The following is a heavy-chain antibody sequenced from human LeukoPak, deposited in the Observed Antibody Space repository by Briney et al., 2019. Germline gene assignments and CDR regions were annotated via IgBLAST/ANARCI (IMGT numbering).Heavy chain of an antibody. CDR3: ARGDYDYVWGSYRGFDY. CDR2: IYTSGST. D-gene: IGHD3-16*02. J-gene: IGHJ4*02. CDR1: GGSISSSSYY. Sequence: PSETLSLTCTVSGGSISSSSYYWGWIRQPPGKGLEWIGRIYTSGSTNYNPSLKSRVTMSVDTSKNQFSLKLSSVTAADTAVYYCARGDYDYVWGSYRGFDYWGQGTLVTVSS. V-gene: IGHV4-39*07.